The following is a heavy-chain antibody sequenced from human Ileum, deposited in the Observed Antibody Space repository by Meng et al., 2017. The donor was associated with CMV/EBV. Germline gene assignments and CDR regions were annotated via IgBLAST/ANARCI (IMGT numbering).Heavy chain of an antibody. CDR3: ARGESASSSAGAV. D-gene: IGHD6-6*01. V-gene: IGHV3-53*01. CDR2: IYSGGST. Sequence: GESLKISCAASGFTVSSNHMSWVRQAPGKGLEWVSVIYSGGSTHYADSVKGRFTIYRDNSKNTLYLQMNSLRAEDTAVYYCARGESASSSAGAVWGQGTTVTVSS. J-gene: IGHJ6*02. CDR1: GFTVSSNH.